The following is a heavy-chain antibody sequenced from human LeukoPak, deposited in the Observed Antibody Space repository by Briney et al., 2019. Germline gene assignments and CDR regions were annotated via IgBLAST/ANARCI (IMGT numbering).Heavy chain of an antibody. Sequence: SETLSLTCAVYGGSFSGYYWSWIRQPPGKGLEWIGEINHSGSTNYNPSLKSRVTISVDTSKNQFSLKLSSVTAADTAVYYCARGGQYAEEYYFDYWGQGTLVTASS. CDR3: ARGGQYAEEYYFDY. J-gene: IGHJ4*02. CDR1: GGSFSGYY. CDR2: INHSGST. D-gene: IGHD2-2*01. V-gene: IGHV4-34*01.